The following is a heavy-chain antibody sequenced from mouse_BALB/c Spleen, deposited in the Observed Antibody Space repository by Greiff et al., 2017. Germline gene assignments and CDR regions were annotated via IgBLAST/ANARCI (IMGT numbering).Heavy chain of an antibody. CDR3: SSDNGDYFDY. V-gene: IGHV14-3*02. D-gene: IGHD6-1*01. Sequence: EVKLQESGAELVKPGASVKLSCTASGFNIKDTYMHWVKQRPEQGLEWIGRIDPANVNTKYDPKFQGKATISADTSSNTAYLQLSSLTSEDTAVYYCSSDNGDYFDYWGQGTTLTVSS. CDR1: GFNIKDTY. CDR2: IDPANVNT. J-gene: IGHJ2*01.